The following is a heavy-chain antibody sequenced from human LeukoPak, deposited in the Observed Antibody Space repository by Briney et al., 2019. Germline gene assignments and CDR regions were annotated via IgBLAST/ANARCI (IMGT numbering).Heavy chain of an antibody. CDR2: TYYRSKWFN. J-gene: IGHJ4*02. V-gene: IGHV6-1*01. D-gene: IGHD1-26*01. CDR1: GDSVSSNSVA. CDR3: ARGGHGDSGSHSGFDY. Sequence: SQTLSLTCAISGDSVSSNSVAWNWIRQSPSRGLEWLGRTYYRSKWFNDYAVFVKSRITVNPDTSKNQFSLQLTSATPEDTAVYYCARGGHGDSGSHSGFDYWGQGVLVTVSS.